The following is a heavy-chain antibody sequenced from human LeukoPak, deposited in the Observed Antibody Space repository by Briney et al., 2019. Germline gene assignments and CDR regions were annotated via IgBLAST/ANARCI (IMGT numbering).Heavy chain of an antibody. D-gene: IGHD4-23*01. CDR3: AKGIGLTTVITYFDY. CDR1: GFTFSSYG. CDR2: ISYDGSNK. V-gene: IGHV3-30*18. J-gene: IGHJ4*02. Sequence: GRSLRLSCAASGFTFSSYGMHWVRQAPGKGLEWVAVISYDGSNKYYADSVKGRFTISRDNSKNTLYLQMNSLRAEDTAVYYCAKGIGLTTVITYFDYWGQGTLVTVSS.